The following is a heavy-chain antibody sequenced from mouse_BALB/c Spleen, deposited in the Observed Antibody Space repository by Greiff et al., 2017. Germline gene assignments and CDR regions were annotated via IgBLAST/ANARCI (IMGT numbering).Heavy chain of an antibody. CDR2: ISSGGGST. J-gene: IGHJ2*01. CDR1: GFAFSSYD. CDR3: ARHLTCDY. Sequence: EVKLMESGGGLVKPGGSLKLSCAASGFAFSSYDMSWVRQTPEKRLEWVAYISSGGGSTYYPDTVKGRFTISRDNAKNTLYLQMSSLKSEDTAMYDCARHLTCDYWGQGTTLTVSS. D-gene: IGHD4-1*01. V-gene: IGHV5-12-1*01.